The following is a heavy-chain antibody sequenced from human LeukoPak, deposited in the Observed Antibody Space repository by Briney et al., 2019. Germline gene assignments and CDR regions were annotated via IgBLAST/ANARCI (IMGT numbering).Heavy chain of an antibody. V-gene: IGHV1-2*02. D-gene: IGHD6-13*01. CDR1: GYTFTGYY. J-gene: IGHJ4*02. CDR3: ARDPGAQIYAGTLANDH. Sequence: ASAKVSCKASGYTFTGYYMHWMRQAPGQRLEWMGWINPNIGDTNYAQKFRGRVTMTRDTSISTAYMELSRLRSDDTAVYYCARDPGAQIYAGTLANDHWGQGTLVAVSS. CDR2: INPNIGDT.